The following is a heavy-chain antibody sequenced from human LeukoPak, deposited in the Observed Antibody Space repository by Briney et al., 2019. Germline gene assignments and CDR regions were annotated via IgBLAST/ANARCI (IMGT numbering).Heavy chain of an antibody. CDR3: ARPKSMVRGVIIRGRDY. Sequence: GGSLRLSCAASGFTFSSYWMSWVRQAPGKGLEWVANIKQDGSEKYYVDSVKGRFTISRDNAKNSLYLQMNSLRAEDTAVYYCARPKSMVRGVIIRGRDYWGQGTLVTVSS. CDR1: GFTFSSYW. D-gene: IGHD3-10*01. J-gene: IGHJ4*02. V-gene: IGHV3-7*01. CDR2: IKQDGSEK.